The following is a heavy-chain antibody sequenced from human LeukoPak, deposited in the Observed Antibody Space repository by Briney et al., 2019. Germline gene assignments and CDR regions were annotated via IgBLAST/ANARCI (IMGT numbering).Heavy chain of an antibody. V-gene: IGHV3-7*01. CDR1: GFTFSSHW. Sequence: GGSLRLSCAASGFTFSSHWMSWVRQAPGKGLEWVANIKKDGSEKYYVDSVKGRFTISRDNARTPLYLQMNSLRAEDTAVYYCARDLSGVTGYTYGRGIDYWGQGTLVTVSS. J-gene: IGHJ4*02. CDR3: ARDLSGVTGYTYGRGIDY. CDR2: IKKDGSEK. D-gene: IGHD5-18*01.